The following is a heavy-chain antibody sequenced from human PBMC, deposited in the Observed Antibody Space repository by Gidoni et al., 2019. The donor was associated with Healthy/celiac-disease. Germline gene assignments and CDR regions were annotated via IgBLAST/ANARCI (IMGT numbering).Heavy chain of an antibody. CDR3: ARVGRGHYDYVWGSYRRPPYYFDY. Sequence: QVQLQQWGAGLLKPSETLSLTCAVYGGSFSGYYWSWIRQPPGKGLEWIGEINHSGSTNYNPSLKSRVTISVDTSKNQFSLKLSSVTAADTAVYYCARVGRGHYDYVWGSYRRPPYYFDYWGQGTLVTVSS. CDR1: GGSFSGYY. V-gene: IGHV4-34*01. D-gene: IGHD3-16*02. CDR2: INHSGST. J-gene: IGHJ4*02.